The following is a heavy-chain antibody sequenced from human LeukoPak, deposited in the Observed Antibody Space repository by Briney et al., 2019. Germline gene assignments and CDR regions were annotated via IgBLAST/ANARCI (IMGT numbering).Heavy chain of an antibody. Sequence: ASVKDSXKASGYTFTSYGISWLRRAPGQGLGGMGWISAYNGNTNYAQKLQGRVTMTTDTSTSTAYMELRSLRSDDAAVYYCARDDVDYGGNNWGQGTLVTVSS. CDR2: ISAYNGNT. V-gene: IGHV1-18*01. D-gene: IGHD4-23*01. J-gene: IGHJ4*02. CDR3: ARDDVDYGGNN. CDR1: GYTFTSYG.